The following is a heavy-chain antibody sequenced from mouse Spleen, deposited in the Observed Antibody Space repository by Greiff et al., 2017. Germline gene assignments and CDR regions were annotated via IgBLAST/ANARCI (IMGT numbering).Heavy chain of an antibody. D-gene: IGHD2-3*01. CDR3: ARFYDGYYPAWFAY. V-gene: IGHV1-80*01. CDR1: GYAFSSYW. J-gene: IGHJ3*01. CDR2: IYPGDSDA. Sequence: QVQLQQSGAELVRPGSSVKISCKASGYAFSSYWMNWVKQRPGQGLEWIGQIYPGDSDANYNGKFKGKATLTADKSSSTAYMQLSSLTSEDSAVYFCARFYDGYYPAWFAYWGQGTLVTVSA.